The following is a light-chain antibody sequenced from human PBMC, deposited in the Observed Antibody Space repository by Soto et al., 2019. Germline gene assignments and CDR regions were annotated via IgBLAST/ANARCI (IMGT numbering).Light chain of an antibody. J-gene: IGLJ1*01. CDR2: EVS. CDR3: SSYTSSSTYV. CDR1: ISDVGGYNY. V-gene: IGLV2-14*01. Sequence: QSALTQPASVSGSPGQSITISCTGTISDVGGYNYVSWYQQHPGKAPKLMIYEVSNRPSGGSNRFSGSKSGNTASLTISGLQAEDEADYYCSSYTSSSTYVFGTGTKLTVL.